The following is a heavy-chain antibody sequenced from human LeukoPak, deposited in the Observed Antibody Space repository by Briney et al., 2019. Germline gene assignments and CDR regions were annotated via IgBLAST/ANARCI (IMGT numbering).Heavy chain of an antibody. Sequence: GGSLRLSCAVSGITVIDTYINWVRQAPGKGLEWVSILYTGGATYYADSVKGRFTISRDTSKNTVFLQMNSLRAEDTAVYYCAREAFGSSWRASDVWGSGTVVSV. D-gene: IGHD3-10*01. CDR2: LYTGGAT. J-gene: IGHJ3*01. V-gene: IGHV3-66*01. CDR1: GITVIDTY. CDR3: AREAFGSSWRASDV.